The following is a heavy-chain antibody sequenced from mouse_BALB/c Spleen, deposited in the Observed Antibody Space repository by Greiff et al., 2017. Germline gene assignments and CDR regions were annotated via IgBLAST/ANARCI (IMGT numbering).Heavy chain of an antibody. CDR3: AREAPYRYDGAMDY. CDR1: GYSITSGYY. D-gene: IGHD2-14*01. J-gene: IGHJ4*01. Sequence: EVQLQESGPGLVKPSQSLSLTCSVTGYSITSGYYWNWIRQFPGNKLEWMGYISYDGSNNYNPSLKNRISITRDTSKNQFFLKLNSVTTEDTATYYCAREAPYRYDGAMDYWGQGTSATVSS. CDR2: ISYDGSN. V-gene: IGHV3-6*02.